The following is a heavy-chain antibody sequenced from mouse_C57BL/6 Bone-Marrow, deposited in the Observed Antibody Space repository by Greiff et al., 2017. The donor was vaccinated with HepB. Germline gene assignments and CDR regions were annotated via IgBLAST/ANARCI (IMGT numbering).Heavy chain of an antibody. V-gene: IGHV1-81*01. D-gene: IGHD4-1*01. CDR1: GYTFTSYG. CDR2: IYPRSGNT. CDR3: ARHWAFAY. J-gene: IGHJ3*01. Sequence: VHLVESGAELARPGASVKLSCKASGYTFTSYGISWVKQRTGQGLEWIGEIYPRSGNTYYNEKFKGKATLTADKSSSTAYMELRSLTSEDSAVYFCARHWAFAYWGQGTLVTVSA.